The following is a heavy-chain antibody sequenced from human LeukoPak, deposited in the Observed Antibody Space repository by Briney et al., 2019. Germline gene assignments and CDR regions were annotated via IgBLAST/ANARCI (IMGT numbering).Heavy chain of an antibody. Sequence: ASVKVSCKASGGTFSSYAISWVRQAPGQGLEWMGRIIPILGIANYAQKFQGRVAITTDESTSTAYMELSSLRSEDTAVYYCAREDSTPSPKGWFDPWGQGTLVTVSS. CDR3: AREDSTPSPKGWFDP. D-gene: IGHD6-6*01. V-gene: IGHV1-69*04. CDR2: IIPILGIA. CDR1: GGTFSSYA. J-gene: IGHJ5*02.